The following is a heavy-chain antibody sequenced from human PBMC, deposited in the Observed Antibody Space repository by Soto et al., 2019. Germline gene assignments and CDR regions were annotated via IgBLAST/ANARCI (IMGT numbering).Heavy chain of an antibody. CDR1: GFTFGDYA. Sequence: GGSLRLSCTASGFTFGDYAMSWVRQAPGKGLEWVGFIRSKAYGGTTEYAASVKGRFTISRDDSKSIAYLQMNSLKTEDTAVYYCTSYCSGGSCYSGRYYYYGMAVWGQGTTVTVSS. V-gene: IGHV3-49*04. J-gene: IGHJ6*02. CDR2: IRSKAYGGTT. D-gene: IGHD2-15*01. CDR3: TSYCSGGSCYSGRYYYYGMAV.